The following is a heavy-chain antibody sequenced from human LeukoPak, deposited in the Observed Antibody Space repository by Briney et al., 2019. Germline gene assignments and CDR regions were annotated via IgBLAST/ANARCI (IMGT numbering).Heavy chain of an antibody. Sequence: KTSETLSLTCTVSGGSISSYYWSWIRQPPGKGLEWIGYIYDSGSTSYNPSLKSRVTISVDTSKNQFSLKLSSVTAADTAVFYCASLTTADAFDIWGQGTMVTVSS. CDR2: IYDSGST. CDR1: GGSISSYY. D-gene: IGHD3-22*01. J-gene: IGHJ3*02. V-gene: IGHV4-59*01. CDR3: ASLTTADAFDI.